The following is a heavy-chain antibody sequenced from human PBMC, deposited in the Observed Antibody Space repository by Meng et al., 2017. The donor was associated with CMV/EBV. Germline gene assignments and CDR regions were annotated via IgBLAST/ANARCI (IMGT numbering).Heavy chain of an antibody. CDR1: GGSFSGYY. CDR3: ARDIPLARASAAIAPRKIYYGMDV. J-gene: IGHJ6*02. D-gene: IGHD2-2*02. V-gene: IGHV4-34*01. CDR2: INHSGST. Sequence: GSLRLSCAVYGGSFSGYYWSWIRQPPGKGLEWIGEINHSGSTNYNPSLKSRVTISVDTSKNQFSLKLSSVTAADTAVYYCARDIPLARASAAIAPRKIYYGMDVWGQGTTVTVSS.